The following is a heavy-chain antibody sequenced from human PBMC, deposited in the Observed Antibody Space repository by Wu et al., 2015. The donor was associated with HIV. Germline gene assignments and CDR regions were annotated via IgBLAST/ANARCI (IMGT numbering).Heavy chain of an antibody. V-gene: IGHV1-18*01. CDR2: ISAYNGNT. D-gene: IGHD3-10*01. J-gene: IGHJ6*03. CDR1: GYTFTSYG. Sequence: QVQLVQSGAEVKKPGASVKVSCKASGYTFTSYGISWVRQAPGQGLEWMGWISAYNGNTNYAQKLQGRVTMTTDTSTSTAYMELRSLRSDDTAVYYCARYRILNYYGSGRQGLSDYYYYMDVWGKGTTVTVSS. CDR3: ARYRILNYYGSGRQGLSDYYYYMDV.